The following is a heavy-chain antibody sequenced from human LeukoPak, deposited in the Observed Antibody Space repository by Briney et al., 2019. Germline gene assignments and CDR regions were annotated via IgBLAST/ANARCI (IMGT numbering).Heavy chain of an antibody. CDR3: ARNRYAFDI. J-gene: IGHJ3*02. CDR2: INPSGGST. V-gene: IGHV1-46*01. CDR1: GYTFTSYG. Sequence: ASVKVSCKASGYTFTSYGISWVRQAPGQGLEWMGIINPSGGSTSYAQKFQGRVTMTGDMSTSTVYMELSSLRSEDTAVYYCARNRYAFDIWGQGTMVTVSS. D-gene: IGHD1-14*01.